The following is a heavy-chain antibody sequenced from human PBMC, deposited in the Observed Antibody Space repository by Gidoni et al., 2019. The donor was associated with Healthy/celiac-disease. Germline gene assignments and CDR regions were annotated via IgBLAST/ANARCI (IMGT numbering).Heavy chain of an antibody. D-gene: IGHD4-17*01. CDR2: IKQDGSEK. J-gene: IGHJ4*02. Sequence: EVQLVESGGGLVQPGGSLRLSCAASGFTFSSYWMSWVRQAPGKGLEWVANIKQDGSEKYYVDSVKGRFTISRDNAKNSLYLQMNSLRAEDTAVYYCARDPKYGDKSRYYFDYWGQGTLVTVSS. V-gene: IGHV3-7*03. CDR3: ARDPKYGDKSRYYFDY. CDR1: GFTFSSYW.